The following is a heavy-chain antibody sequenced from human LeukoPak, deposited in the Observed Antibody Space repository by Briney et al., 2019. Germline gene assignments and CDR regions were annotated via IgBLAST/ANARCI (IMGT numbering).Heavy chain of an antibody. Sequence: ASVKVSCKASGYTFTGYYMHWVRQAPGQGLEWMGWINPNSGGPNSAQKFQGRVTMTRDTSISTAYMELSRLRPDDTAVYYCAREVELLYGGIDFDYWGQGTLVTVSS. V-gene: IGHV1-2*02. CDR3: AREVELLYGGIDFDY. J-gene: IGHJ4*02. CDR2: INPNSGGP. D-gene: IGHD2-2*02. CDR1: GYTFTGYY.